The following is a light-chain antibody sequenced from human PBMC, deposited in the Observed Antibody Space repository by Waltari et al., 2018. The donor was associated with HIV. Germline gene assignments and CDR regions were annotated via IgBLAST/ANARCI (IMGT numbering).Light chain of an antibody. CDR3: AARDDSLNAWV. J-gene: IGLJ3*02. Sequence: QSVLTPPPSASGTPGRRVTISCSGNNSNVGRNPLNWYRQVPGTAPKLLMFSNNQRPSGVPDRFSGSKSGTSASLAIRGLKSEDEADYYCAARDDSLNAWVFGGGTKVTVL. CDR1: NSNVGRNP. V-gene: IGLV1-44*01. CDR2: SNN.